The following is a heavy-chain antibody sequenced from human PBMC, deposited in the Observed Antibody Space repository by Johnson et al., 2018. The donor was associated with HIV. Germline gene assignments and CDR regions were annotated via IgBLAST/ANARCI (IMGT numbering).Heavy chain of an antibody. J-gene: IGHJ3*02. Sequence: WVRQATGKGLEWVSAIGTAGDTYYPGSVKGRFTISRENAKNTLHLQMNSLRAEDTAVYYCAKDRWVGVGDAFDIWGQGTMVTVSS. D-gene: IGHD2-15*01. V-gene: IGHV3-13*01. CDR3: AKDRWVGVGDAFDI. CDR2: IGTAGDT.